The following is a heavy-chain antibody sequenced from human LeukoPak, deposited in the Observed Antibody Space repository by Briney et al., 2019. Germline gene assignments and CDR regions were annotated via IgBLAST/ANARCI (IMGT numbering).Heavy chain of an antibody. CDR1: GFIFSDYY. CDR2: ITDSGNDK. D-gene: IGHD2-15*01. J-gene: IGHJ5*02. V-gene: IGHV3-11*01. CDR3: ARGFVVVVAGENWFDP. Sequence: PGGSLRLSCEASGFIFSDYYMSWVRQAPGEGPEWVSHITDSGNDKEYRDSVKGRFTISRDNVKNSLFLQMDSLRVDDTAVYYCARGFVVVVAGENWFDPWGQGTLVTVSS.